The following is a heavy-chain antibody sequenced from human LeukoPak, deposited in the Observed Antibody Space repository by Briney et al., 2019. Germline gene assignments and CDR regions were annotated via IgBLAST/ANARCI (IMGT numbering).Heavy chain of an antibody. CDR1: GGSISGYY. CDR2: IYYSGST. Sequence: SETLSLTCTVSGGSISGYYWSWIRQPPGKGLEWIGYIYYSGSTNYNPSLKSRVTISVDTSKNQFSLKLSSVTAADTAVYYCARQVYGSPGAFDIWGQGTMVTVSS. J-gene: IGHJ3*02. CDR3: ARQVYGSPGAFDI. D-gene: IGHD4-17*01. V-gene: IGHV4-59*08.